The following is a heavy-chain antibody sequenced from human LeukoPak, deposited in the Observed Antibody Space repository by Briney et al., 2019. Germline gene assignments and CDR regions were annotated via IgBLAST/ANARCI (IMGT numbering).Heavy chain of an antibody. CDR2: IIPMSGTA. CDR1: GYTFTGYY. V-gene: IGHV1-69*13. CDR3: AREDAVKDY. D-gene: IGHD4-17*01. J-gene: IGHJ4*02. Sequence: ASVKVSCKASGYTFTGYYMHWVRQAPGQGLEWVGGIIPMSGTANYAQKFQGRVTITADESTSTAYMELRSLRSDDTAVYYCAREDAVKDYWGQGTLVTVSS.